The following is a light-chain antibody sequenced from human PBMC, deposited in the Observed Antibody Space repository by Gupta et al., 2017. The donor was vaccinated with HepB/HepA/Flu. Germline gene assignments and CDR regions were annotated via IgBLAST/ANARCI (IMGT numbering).Light chain of an antibody. V-gene: IGKV1D-12*01. J-gene: IGKJ5*01. CDR2: AAS. CDR3: QQANSFPIT. Sequence: DIQMTQSPSSVSASVGDTVTITCRASQGISWLAWYQQKPGKAPNLLIYAASTLKSGVPSRFSGSGCGTSFTLTISSLQPEDFATYYCQQANSFPITFGQGTRLEIK. CDR1: QGISW.